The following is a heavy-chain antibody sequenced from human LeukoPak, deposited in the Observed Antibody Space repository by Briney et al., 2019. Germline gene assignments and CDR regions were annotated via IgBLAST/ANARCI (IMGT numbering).Heavy chain of an antibody. J-gene: IGHJ4*02. CDR1: GGSISNYY. CDR2: IYYSRST. V-gene: IGHV4-59*01. CDR3: ARDGSYYAL. D-gene: IGHD1-26*01. Sequence: SETLSLTCTVSGGSISNYYWTWIRQPPGKGPEWIGYIYYSRSTNYNPSLKSRVTISVDTSKNQFSLKLSSVTAADTAVYYCARDGSYYALWGQGTLVTVSS.